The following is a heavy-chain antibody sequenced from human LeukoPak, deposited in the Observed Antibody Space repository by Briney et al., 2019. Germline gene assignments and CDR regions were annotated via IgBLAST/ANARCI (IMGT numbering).Heavy chain of an antibody. CDR1: GFTFSSYA. CDR3: AKRVQYSSSSGGYFDY. J-gene: IGHJ4*02. V-gene: IGHV3-23*01. Sequence: GGSLRLSCAASGFTFSSYAMSWVRQAPGKGLEWVSAISGSGGSTYYADSVKGRFTISRDNSKNTLYLQMNSLRAEDTAVYYCAKRVQYSSSSGGYFDYWGQGTLVTVSS. CDR2: ISGSGGST. D-gene: IGHD6-6*01.